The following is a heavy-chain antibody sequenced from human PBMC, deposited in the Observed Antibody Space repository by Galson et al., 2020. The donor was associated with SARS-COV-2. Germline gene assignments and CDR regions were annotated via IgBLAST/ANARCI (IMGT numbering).Heavy chain of an antibody. CDR2: IYYSGST. Sequence: SETLSLTCTVSGGSISSSSYSWGWIRQPPGKGLEWIGSIYYSGSTYYNPSLKSRVTISVDTSKNQFSLKLSSVTAADTAVYYCARGGGTIFGVVIILGYFDYCGQGTLFTVSS. D-gene: IGHD3-3*01. CDR1: GGSISSSSYS. V-gene: IGHV4-39*07. CDR3: ARGGGTIFGVVIILGYFDY. J-gene: IGHJ4*02.